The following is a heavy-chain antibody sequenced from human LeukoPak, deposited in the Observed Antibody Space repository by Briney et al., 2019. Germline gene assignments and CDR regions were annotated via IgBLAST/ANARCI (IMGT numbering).Heavy chain of an antibody. V-gene: IGHV4-4*07. CDR3: ARESPSYSSGWYKDF. D-gene: IGHD6-19*01. Sequence: KPSETLSLTWTVSGGSISCYYWSWIRQPAGGGLEWIGRIYISGSTNYNPSLKSRVTISIDKSNNQFFLKLNSVTAADTAVYYCARESPSYSSGWYKDFWGQGTLVTVSS. CDR1: GGSISCYY. J-gene: IGHJ4*02. CDR2: IYISGST.